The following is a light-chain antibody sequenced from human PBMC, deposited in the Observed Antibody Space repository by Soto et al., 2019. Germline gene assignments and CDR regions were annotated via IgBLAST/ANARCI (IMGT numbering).Light chain of an antibody. V-gene: IGKV1-39*01. J-gene: IGKJ4*01. CDR1: QSISSY. CDR3: QQSYSTLLT. Sequence: DIQMTQYPSSLSASVGDRVTITCRASQSISSYLNWYQQKPGKAPKLLIYAASSLQSGVPSRLSGSGSGTDFTLTISSLQPEDFATYYCQQSYSTLLTFGGGTKVDIK. CDR2: AAS.